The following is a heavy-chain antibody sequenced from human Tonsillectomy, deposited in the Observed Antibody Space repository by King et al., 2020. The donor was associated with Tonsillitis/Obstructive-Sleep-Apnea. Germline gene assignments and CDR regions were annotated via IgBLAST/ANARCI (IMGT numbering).Heavy chain of an antibody. CDR1: GFSLSTSGVA. D-gene: IGHD4-23*01. Sequence: TLKESGPTLVKPTQTLTLTCTFSGFSLSTSGVAVGWIRQPPGKALEWLALIYWDDDKRYSPSLKNRLTITKDTSKNQVVLTMTNMDPVDTATYSCAHGGEGDYGGVDAFDIWGQGTMVTVSS. V-gene: IGHV2-5*02. CDR3: AHGGEGDYGGVDAFDI. J-gene: IGHJ3*02. CDR2: IYWDDDK.